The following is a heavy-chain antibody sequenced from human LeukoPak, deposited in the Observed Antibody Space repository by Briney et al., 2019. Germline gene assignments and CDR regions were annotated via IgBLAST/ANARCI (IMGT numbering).Heavy chain of an antibody. CDR3: AILWWHRVDY. D-gene: IGHD2-15*01. J-gene: IGHJ4*02. CDR2: ISGSGGST. CDR1: GFTFSSYA. V-gene: IGHV3-23*01. Sequence: TGGSLRLSCAASGFTFSSYAMSWVRQAPGKGLEWVSAISGSGGSTYYADSVKGRFTISRDNAKNTLYLQMNTLRAEDTAVYYCAILWWHRVDYWGQGTLVTVSS.